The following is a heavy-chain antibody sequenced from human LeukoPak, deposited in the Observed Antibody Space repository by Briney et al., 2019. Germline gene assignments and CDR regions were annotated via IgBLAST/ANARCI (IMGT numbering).Heavy chain of an antibody. Sequence: GGSLRLSCTASGFTFGDYAMSWFRQAPGKGLEWVSTFGSSANTYYADSVKGRFTISRDNSRNTLYLQMNRLRAEDTAVYYCTKARDSLGELSFHGGQGTLVTVSS. CDR2: FGSSANT. V-gene: IGHV3-23*01. CDR3: TKARDSLGELSFH. J-gene: IGHJ4*02. D-gene: IGHD3-16*02. CDR1: GFTFGDYA.